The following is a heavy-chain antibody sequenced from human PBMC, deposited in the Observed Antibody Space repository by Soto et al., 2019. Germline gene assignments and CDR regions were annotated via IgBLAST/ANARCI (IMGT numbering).Heavy chain of an antibody. CDR2: ISTFNGKT. V-gene: IGHV1-18*01. J-gene: IGHJ3*01. CDR1: RYTFNSHG. Sequence: QVQLLQSGGDVKTPGASVKVSFTTLRYTFNSHGIAWVRQAPGPGLEWMVWISTFNGKTDYAQKFQGRVTMTADTLTSTVHMELRSLRSEDTAVYYCAGLLTEAATFLENAFYLLGQGTKVTV. CDR3: AGLLTEAATFLENAFYL. D-gene: IGHD3-9*01.